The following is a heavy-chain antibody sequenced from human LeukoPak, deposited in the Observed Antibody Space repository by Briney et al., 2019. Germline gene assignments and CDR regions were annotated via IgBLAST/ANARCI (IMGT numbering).Heavy chain of an antibody. D-gene: IGHD6-13*01. Sequence: GGSLRLSCAASGFTFSSYGMHWVRQAPGKGLEWVAFIGYDGNNKYYPDSVKGRFTISRDISKNTLYLQMNSLRAEDTAVYYCAKDRIAAAGTLDWGQGTLVTVSS. CDR2: IGYDGNNK. CDR3: AKDRIAAAGTLD. J-gene: IGHJ4*02. V-gene: IGHV3-30*02. CDR1: GFTFSSYG.